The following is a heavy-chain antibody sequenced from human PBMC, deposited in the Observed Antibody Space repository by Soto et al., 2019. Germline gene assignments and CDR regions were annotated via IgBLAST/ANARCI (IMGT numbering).Heavy chain of an antibody. V-gene: IGHV4-39*01. CDR3: ARHSHDFWSGSTPYYFDY. J-gene: IGHJ4*02. Sequence: WETLSLTCTVSGGSISSRSYYWCWIHQPPGNGLEWIGSIYYSGSTYYNPSLKSRVTISVDTSKNQFSLKLSSVTAADTAVYYCARHSHDFWSGSTPYYFDYWGQGTLVTVSS. CDR2: IYYSGST. D-gene: IGHD3-3*01. CDR1: GGSISSRSYY.